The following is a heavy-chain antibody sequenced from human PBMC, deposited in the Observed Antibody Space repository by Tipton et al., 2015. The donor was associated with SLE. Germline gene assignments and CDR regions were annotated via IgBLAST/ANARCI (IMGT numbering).Heavy chain of an antibody. J-gene: IGHJ6*03. CDR1: GGSFSGYY. V-gene: IGHV4-34*01. Sequence: LRLSGAVYGGSFSGYYWSRIRQPPGKGLEWIGEINHSGSTNYNPSLKSRVTISVDTSKNQFSLKLSSVTAADTAVYYCARAAYDFWSGFAWYYYYMDVWGKGTTVTVSS. D-gene: IGHD3-3*01. CDR3: ARAAYDFWSGFAWYYYYMDV. CDR2: INHSGST.